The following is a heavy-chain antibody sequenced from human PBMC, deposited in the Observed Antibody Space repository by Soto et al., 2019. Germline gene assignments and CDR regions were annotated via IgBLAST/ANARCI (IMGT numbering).Heavy chain of an antibody. V-gene: IGHV2-5*02. CDR3: AHTTRLQLRADGDRRDAFDI. CDR2: IYWDAQK. CDR1: GFSLRASGFG. J-gene: IGHJ3*02. Sequence: QITLKESGPTLVKPTQTLTLACTFSGFSLRASGFGVGWIRQPPGKAPEWLAVIYWDAQKRYIPALESRLTVTKDPSGTQVVLNVTNLDPLDTGTHFCAHTTRLQLRADGDRRDAFDIWGQGTTVTVSS. D-gene: IGHD2-21*01.